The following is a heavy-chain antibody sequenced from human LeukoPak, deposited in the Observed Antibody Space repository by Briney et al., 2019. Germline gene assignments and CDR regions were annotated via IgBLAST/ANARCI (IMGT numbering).Heavy chain of an antibody. V-gene: IGHV1-69*04. D-gene: IGHD3-22*01. CDR3: ARENYYDSSGYPSLDH. CDR2: IIPILGIA. J-gene: IGHJ4*02. Sequence: ASVKVSCKASGGTFSSYAISWVRQAPGQGLEWMGRIIPILGIANYAQKFQGRVTITADKSTSTAYIELSSLRSEDTAVYYCARENYYDSSGYPSLDHWGQGTLVTVSS. CDR1: GGTFSSYA.